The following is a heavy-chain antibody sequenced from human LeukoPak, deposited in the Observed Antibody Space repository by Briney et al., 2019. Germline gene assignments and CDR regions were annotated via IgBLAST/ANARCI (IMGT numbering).Heavy chain of an antibody. J-gene: IGHJ1*01. Sequence: GGSLRLSCSASGFTFSSYGMHWVRQAPGKGLEWVAFIRYDGSNKYYADSVKGRFTISRDNSKNTLYLQMGSLRAEDMAVYYCARDLDSGDYSFQHWGQGTLVTVSS. CDR3: ARDLDSGDYSFQH. D-gene: IGHD2-21*02. CDR1: GFTFSSYG. V-gene: IGHV3-30*02. CDR2: IRYDGSNK.